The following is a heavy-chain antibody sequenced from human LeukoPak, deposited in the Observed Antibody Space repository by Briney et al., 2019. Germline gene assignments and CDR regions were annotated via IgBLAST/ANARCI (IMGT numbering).Heavy chain of an antibody. V-gene: IGHV4-4*02. CDR3: AREGGPYRPLDY. CDR2: VNLQGST. J-gene: IGHJ4*02. CDR1: GGSLTNTNY. Sequence: TSGTLSLTCGVSGGSLTNTNYWTWVRQPPGKGLEWIGEVNLQGSTNYNPSLMGRVAIAVDTSENHISLQLTSVTAPDTAVYYCAREGGPYRPLDYSGQGTLVTVSS.